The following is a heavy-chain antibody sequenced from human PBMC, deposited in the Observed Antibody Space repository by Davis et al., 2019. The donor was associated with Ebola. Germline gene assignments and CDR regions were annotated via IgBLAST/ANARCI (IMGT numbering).Heavy chain of an antibody. J-gene: IGHJ3*01. CDR1: GYTFTSYY. CDR3: AAGGSRGGFDV. Sequence: AASVKVSCKASGYTFTSYYMHWVRQAPGQGLEWMGIINPSGGSTAYAQKFQGRVTMTEDTSTHTAYMELSSLRSEDSAVYYCAAGGSRGGFDVWGQGTMVTVS. D-gene: IGHD1-26*01. CDR2: INPSGGST. V-gene: IGHV1-46*01.